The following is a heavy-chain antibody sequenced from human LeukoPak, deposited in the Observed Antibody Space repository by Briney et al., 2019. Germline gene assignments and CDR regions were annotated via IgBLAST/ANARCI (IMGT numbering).Heavy chain of an antibody. CDR1: GGSISSSIYH. J-gene: IGHJ4*02. CDR2: IYYSGST. D-gene: IGHD3-16*01. Sequence: SETLSLTCTVSGGSISSSIYHWGWIRQSPGKGLEWIGYIYYSGSTNYNPSLKSRVTISVDTSKNQFSLKLSSVTAADTAVYYCAREGDLYGIDYWGQGTLVTVSS. CDR3: AREGDLYGIDY. V-gene: IGHV4-61*01.